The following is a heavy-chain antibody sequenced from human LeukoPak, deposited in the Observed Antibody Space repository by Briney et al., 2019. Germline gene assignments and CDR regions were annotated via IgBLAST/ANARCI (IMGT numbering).Heavy chain of an antibody. CDR2: IYYSGGT. CDR1: GGSISSSSYY. Sequence: SETLSLTCTVSGGSISSSSYYWGWIRQPPGKGLEWIGSIYYSGGTYYNPSLKSRVTISVDTSKNQFSLKLSSVTAADTAVYYCARRRGSGCDYWGQGTLVTVSS. CDR3: ARRRGSGCDY. V-gene: IGHV4-39*01. J-gene: IGHJ4*02. D-gene: IGHD6-19*01.